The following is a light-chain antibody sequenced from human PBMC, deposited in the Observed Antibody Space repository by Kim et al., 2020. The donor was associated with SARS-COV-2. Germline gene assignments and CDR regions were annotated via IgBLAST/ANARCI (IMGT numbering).Light chain of an antibody. Sequence: VFRGYSATLSCRASQSVSSHFPWYQQRPGQAPRLLIYCASTRATGIPARFSGSGSGTEFTLTISSLQSEDFAVYYCQQYNNWPPLTFGGGTKLEIK. CDR2: CAS. CDR1: QSVSSH. V-gene: IGKV3-15*01. CDR3: QQYNNWPPLT. J-gene: IGKJ4*01.